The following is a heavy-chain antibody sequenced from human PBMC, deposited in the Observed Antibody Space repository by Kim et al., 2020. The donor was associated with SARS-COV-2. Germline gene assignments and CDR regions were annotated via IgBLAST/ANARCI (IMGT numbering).Heavy chain of an antibody. CDR1: GYTFTNYK. V-gene: IGHV1-46*01. CDR2: LTPIDGAT. D-gene: IGHD1-26*01. CDR3: ASDTTKWSFDY. J-gene: IGHJ4*02. Sequence: ASVKVSCKASGYTFTNYKMHWVRQAPGQGLEWMGILTPIDGATTYAQRFQDRVTLTRDTSTSTLYLELSSLGSGDTAVYYCASDTTKWSFDYWGQGTLVTVSS.